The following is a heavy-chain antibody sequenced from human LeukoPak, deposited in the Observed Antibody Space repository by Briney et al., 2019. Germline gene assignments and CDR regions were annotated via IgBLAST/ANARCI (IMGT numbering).Heavy chain of an antibody. CDR3: AKDRGGYSSSWYVMFFDY. CDR1: GFTFSSYA. Sequence: GESLKISCAASGFTFSSYAMSWVRQAPGKGLEWVSAISGSGGSTYYADSVKGRFTTSRDNSKNTLYLQMNSLRAEDTAVYYCAKDRGGYSSSWYVMFFDYWGQGTLVTVSS. D-gene: IGHD6-13*01. CDR2: ISGSGGST. V-gene: IGHV3-23*01. J-gene: IGHJ4*02.